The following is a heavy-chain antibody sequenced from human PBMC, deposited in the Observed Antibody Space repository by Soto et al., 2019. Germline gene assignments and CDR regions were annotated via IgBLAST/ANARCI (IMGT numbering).Heavy chain of an antibody. CDR1: GFTFSIYG. CDR2: ISYDGSNQ. Sequence: QVQLVESGGGVVQPGRSLRLSCAASGFTFSIYGMHWVRQAPGKGLEWVAVISYDGSNQYYADSVKGRFTISRDNSKNTPYLQMNSLTTNDTAEYYCARSRPASRGSTYYFDYWGQGTLVTVSS. CDR3: ARSRPASRGSTYYFDY. D-gene: IGHD3-10*01. V-gene: IGHV3-33*01. J-gene: IGHJ4*02.